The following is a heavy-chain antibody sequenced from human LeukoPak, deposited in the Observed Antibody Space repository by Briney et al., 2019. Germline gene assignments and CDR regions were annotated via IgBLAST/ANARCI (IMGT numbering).Heavy chain of an antibody. CDR2: IYTSGST. CDR3: ARRNGDYVSDAFDI. D-gene: IGHD4-17*01. V-gene: IGHV4-4*07. CDR1: GGSISSYY. J-gene: IGHJ3*02. Sequence: PSETLSLTCTVSGGSISSYYWSWIRQPAGKGLEWIGRIYTSGSTNYNPSLKSRVTMSVDTSKNQFSLKLSSVTAADTAVDYCARRNGDYVSDAFDIWGQGTMVTVSS.